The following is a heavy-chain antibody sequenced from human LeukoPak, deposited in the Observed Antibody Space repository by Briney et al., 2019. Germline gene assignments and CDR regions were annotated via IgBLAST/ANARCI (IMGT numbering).Heavy chain of an antibody. CDR2: MNPNSGNT. Sequence: ASVKVSCKASGYTFTSRDINWVRQATGQGLEWMGWMNPNSGNTGYAQKFQGRVTITRNTSISTAYMELSSLRSEDTAVYYCARGPAYSNYRAYYYYYMDVWGKGTTVTVSS. V-gene: IGHV1-8*01. J-gene: IGHJ6*03. CDR1: GYTFTSRD. D-gene: IGHD4-11*01. CDR3: ARGPAYSNYRAYYYYYMDV.